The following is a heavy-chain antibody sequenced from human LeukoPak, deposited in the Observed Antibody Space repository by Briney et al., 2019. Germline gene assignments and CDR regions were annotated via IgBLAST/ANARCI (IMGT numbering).Heavy chain of an antibody. J-gene: IGHJ6*03. V-gene: IGHV1-8*01. CDR1: GYTFTSYD. CDR3: ARGIQGNIVATIIGYYYYYMDV. D-gene: IGHD5-12*01. Sequence: ASVKVSCKASGYTFTSYDINWVRQATGQGLEWMGWMNPNSGNTGYAQKFQGRVTMTRNTSISTAYMELSSLRSEDTAVYYCARGIQGNIVATIIGYYYYYMDVWGKGTTVTVSS. CDR2: MNPNSGNT.